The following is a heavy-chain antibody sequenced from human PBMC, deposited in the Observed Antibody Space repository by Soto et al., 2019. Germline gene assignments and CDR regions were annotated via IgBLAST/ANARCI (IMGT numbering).Heavy chain of an antibody. J-gene: IGHJ5*02. CDR3: ARGKGYSFDTSDYDTPPNDP. D-gene: IGHD3-22*01. CDR1: GFTFSSYA. CDR2: LSYDGTNK. V-gene: IGHV3-30-3*01. Sequence: GGSLRLSCAASGFTFSSYAMHWVRQAPGKGLEWVAVLSYDGTNKYYADSVKGRFTISRDISKNTLYLQMNSLRAEETAIYYCARGKGYSFDTSDYDTPPNDPWGQGTLVTVSS.